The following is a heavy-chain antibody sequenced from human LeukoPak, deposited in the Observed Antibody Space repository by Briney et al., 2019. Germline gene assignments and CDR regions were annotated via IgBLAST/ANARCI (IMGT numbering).Heavy chain of an antibody. J-gene: IGHJ4*02. D-gene: IGHD3-22*01. V-gene: IGHV4-4*07. CDR2: IHSSGST. CDR3: AREVPGYHDGSGYSGAIFDY. Sequence: NTGGSLRLSCAASGFTFSSYAMSWVRQAPGKGLEWIGRIHSSGSTDYNPSLKTRVTMSVDTTRNQFSLKLSSVTAADTAVYYCAREVPGYHDGSGYSGAIFDYWGQGTLITVSS. CDR1: GFTFSSYA.